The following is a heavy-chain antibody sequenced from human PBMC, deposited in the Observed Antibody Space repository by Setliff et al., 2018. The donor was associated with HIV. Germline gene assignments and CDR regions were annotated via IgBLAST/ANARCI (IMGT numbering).Heavy chain of an antibody. D-gene: IGHD4-17*01. J-gene: IGHJ6*03. CDR1: GYTLTELS. Sequence: ASVKVSCKVSGYTLTELSIHWVRQAPGKGLEWMGGFDPEHSETIYAQKFQGRVTMTEDTSTDTAFMELSGLTSEDTAVYYCATRGDLLGRRTSTVTVYYYYLDVWGNGTTVTVSS. CDR2: FDPEHSET. CDR3: ATRGDLLGRRTSTVTVYYYYLDV. V-gene: IGHV1-24*01.